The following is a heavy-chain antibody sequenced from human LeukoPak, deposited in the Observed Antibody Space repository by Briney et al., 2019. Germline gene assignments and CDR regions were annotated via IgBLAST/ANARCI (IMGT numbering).Heavy chain of an antibody. V-gene: IGHV4-59*01. J-gene: IGHJ4*02. CDR3: ARESGGRLLDY. Sequence: SETLSLTCTVSGGSISSYYWSWIRQPPGKGLEWIGYIYYSGSTNYNPSLKSRVTISVDTSKNQFSLKLSSVTAADTAVYYCARESGGRLLDYWGQGTLVTVSS. CDR1: GGSISSYY. D-gene: IGHD2-15*01. CDR2: IYYSGST.